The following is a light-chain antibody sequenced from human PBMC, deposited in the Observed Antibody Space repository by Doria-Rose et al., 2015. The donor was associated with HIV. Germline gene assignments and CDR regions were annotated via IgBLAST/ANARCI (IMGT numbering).Light chain of an antibody. CDR3: HQYGTSWT. J-gene: IGKJ1*01. CDR2: GAS. CDR1: QSVSANY. Sequence: EIVLTQSPGTLSLSPGERATLSCRASQSVSANYLAWYQQGPGQSPRLLIYGASSRATGIPDRFSASGSGTDFTLTINRLEPEDFALYYCHQYGTSWTFGQGTKVEI. V-gene: IGKV3-20*01.